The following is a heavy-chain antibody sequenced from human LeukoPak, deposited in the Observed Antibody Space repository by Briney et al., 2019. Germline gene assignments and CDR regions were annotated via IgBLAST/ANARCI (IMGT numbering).Heavy chain of an antibody. CDR1: GFTFSSYW. V-gene: IGHV3-74*01. CDR2: INSDGSST. CDR3: SRAYDFWSGYPDY. D-gene: IGHD3-3*01. Sequence: GGSLRLSCAASGFTFSSYWMHWVRQAPGKGLVWVSRINSDGSSTSYADSVKGRFTISRDNAKNTLYLQMNSLRAEDTAVYYCSRAYDFWSGYPDYWGQGTLVTVSS. J-gene: IGHJ4*02.